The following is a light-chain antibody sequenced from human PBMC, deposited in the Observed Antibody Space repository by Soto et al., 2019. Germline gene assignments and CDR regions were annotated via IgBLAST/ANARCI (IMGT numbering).Light chain of an antibody. J-gene: IGKJ1*01. Sequence: EIVLTQSPGTLSLSPGETATLSCRAIQSFSSSYLAWYQQKPGQAPRLLIYGASSRATGIPDRFSGSGSGTDFTLTISRLEPGDFAVYYCQQYGSSPPWTFGQGTKVDIK. CDR2: GAS. V-gene: IGKV3-20*01. CDR1: QSFSSSY. CDR3: QQYGSSPPWT.